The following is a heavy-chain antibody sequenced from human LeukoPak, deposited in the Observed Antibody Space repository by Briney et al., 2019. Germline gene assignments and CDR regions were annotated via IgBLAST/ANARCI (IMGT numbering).Heavy chain of an antibody. Sequence: SETLSLTCTVSGGSISSSSYYWGWIRQPPGTGLEWIGSIYYSGSTYYNPSLKSRVTISLDTSKNQFSLRLSAVTAADTAAYYCASVRRGFGESSKYYSYYYMDVWGNGTTVTISS. CDR3: ASVRRGFGESSKYYSYYYMDV. CDR1: GGSISSSSYY. D-gene: IGHD3-10*01. V-gene: IGHV4-39*01. CDR2: IYYSGST. J-gene: IGHJ6*03.